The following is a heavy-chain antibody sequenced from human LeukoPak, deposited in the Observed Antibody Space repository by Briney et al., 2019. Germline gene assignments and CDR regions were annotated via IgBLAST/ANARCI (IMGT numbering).Heavy chain of an antibody. CDR1: GYTFTSYA. J-gene: IGHJ3*02. D-gene: IGHD1-26*01. CDR3: ARSDHNSWNAFDI. CDR2: INAGNGNT. V-gene: IGHV1-3*03. Sequence: ASVKVSCKASGYTFTSYAMHWVRQAPGQRLEWMGWINAGNGNTKYSQEFQGRVTITRDTSASTAYMELSSLTSEDTAVYYCARSDHNSWNAFDIWGQGTMVTVSS.